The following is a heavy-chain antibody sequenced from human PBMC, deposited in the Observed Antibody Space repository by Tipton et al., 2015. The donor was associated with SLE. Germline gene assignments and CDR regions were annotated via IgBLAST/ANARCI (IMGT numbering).Heavy chain of an antibody. CDR1: GGSISSHY. CDR2: SYYTGST. V-gene: IGHV4-59*11. D-gene: IGHD2-2*01. J-gene: IGHJ5*02. Sequence: TLSLTCTVSGGSISSHYWCWIRQAPGKGLEWIGYSYYTGSTYYNPYLQSRVTISIDTSKNQFSLSLSSVTAADTAVYYCAGSISWSPTWFDPWGLGTLVTVSS. CDR3: AGSISWSPTWFDP.